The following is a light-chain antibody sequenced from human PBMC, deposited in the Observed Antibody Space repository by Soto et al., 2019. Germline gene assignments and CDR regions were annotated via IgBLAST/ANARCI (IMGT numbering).Light chain of an antibody. J-gene: IGKJ1*01. V-gene: IGKV1-39*01. CDR2: AAS. CDR1: QSISSH. Sequence: DIQMTQSPSSLSASVGDRVTITCRSSQSISSHLNWYQQKLGKAPKLLIYAASSLQSGVPSRFSGSGSGTGFTLTISSLQPEDFASYFCQQSYGTPWTFGQGTKVDIK. CDR3: QQSYGTPWT.